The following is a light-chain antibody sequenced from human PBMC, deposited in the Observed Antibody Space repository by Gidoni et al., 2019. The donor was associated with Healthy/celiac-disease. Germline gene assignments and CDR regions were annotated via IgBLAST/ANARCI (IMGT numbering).Light chain of an antibody. CDR3: LSADSSGTYVV. Sequence: SYELTQPPSVSVSLGQMARITCSGEALPKKYAYWYQQKPGQFPVLVIDKASERPSGIPERFSGSSSGTIVTLTISGVQAEDEADYYCLSADSSGTYVVFGGGTKLTVL. J-gene: IGLJ2*01. CDR1: ALPKKY. CDR2: KAS. V-gene: IGLV3-16*01.